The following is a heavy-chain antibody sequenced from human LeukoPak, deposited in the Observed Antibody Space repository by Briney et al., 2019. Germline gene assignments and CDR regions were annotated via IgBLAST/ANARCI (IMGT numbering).Heavy chain of an antibody. CDR2: IYYSGST. V-gene: IGHV4-59*01. D-gene: IGHD1-7*01. CDR3: ARGGTANYYYGMDV. J-gene: IGHJ6*02. CDR1: GGSISSYY. Sequence: KPSETLSLTCAVYGGSISSYYWSWIRQPPGKGLEWIGYIYYSGSTNYNPSLKSRVTISVDTSKNQFSLKLSSVTAADTAVYYCARGGTANYYYGMDVWGQGTTVTVSS.